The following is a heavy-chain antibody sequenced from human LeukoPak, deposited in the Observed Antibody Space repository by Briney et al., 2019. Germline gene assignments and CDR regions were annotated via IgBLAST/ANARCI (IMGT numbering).Heavy chain of an antibody. CDR1: GFTLSSYW. CDR3: ARVLIETRFIWFDP. D-gene: IGHD2-8*01. J-gene: IGHJ5*02. Sequence: AGGSLRLSCAASGFTLSSYWMSWVRQAPGKGLEWVANIKQDGSEKYYVDSVKGRFTIYRDNAKNSLYLQMNSLRAEDTAVYYCARVLIETRFIWFDPWGQGTLVTVSS. CDR2: IKQDGSEK. V-gene: IGHV3-7*03.